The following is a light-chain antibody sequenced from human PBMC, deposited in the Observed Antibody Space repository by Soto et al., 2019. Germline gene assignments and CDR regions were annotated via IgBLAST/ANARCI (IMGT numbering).Light chain of an antibody. Sequence: DVVMTQSPLSLPVTLGQPASISCRSSQSLVHSDGNTYLNWFQQRPGQSPRRLIYKVSNRDSGVPDRFSGSESGTDFTLKISRVEAEDVGVYYCMQGTLWPYTFGQGTKLEIK. CDR3: MQGTLWPYT. V-gene: IGKV2-30*02. CDR2: KVS. J-gene: IGKJ2*01. CDR1: QSLVHSDGNTY.